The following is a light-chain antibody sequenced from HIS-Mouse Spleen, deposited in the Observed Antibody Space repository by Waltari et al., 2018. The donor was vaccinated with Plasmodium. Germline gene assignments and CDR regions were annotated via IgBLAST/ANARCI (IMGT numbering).Light chain of an antibody. CDR1: SSDVGGYTY. Sequence: QSALTQPASVSGSPGQSITISCTGTSSDVGGYTYVYCYQQHPAKAPKLMIYVVSNRPSGVSNRFSGSKAGNTASLTISGLQAEDEADYYCSSYTSSSTLNYVFGTGTKVTVL. V-gene: IGLV2-14*03. J-gene: IGLJ1*01. CDR2: VVS. CDR3: SSYTSSSTLNYV.